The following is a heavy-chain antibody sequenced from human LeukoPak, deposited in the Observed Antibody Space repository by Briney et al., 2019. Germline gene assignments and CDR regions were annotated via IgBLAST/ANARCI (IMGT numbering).Heavy chain of an antibody. CDR3: ARRKLYYFDY. Sequence: SQILSLTCTVSGGSISSGGYYWSWIRQQPGKGLEWIGYIYYSGSTYYNPSLKSRVTISVDTSKNQFSLKLSSVTAADTAVYYCARRKLYYFDYWGQGTLVTVSS. CDR2: IYYSGST. J-gene: IGHJ4*02. V-gene: IGHV4-31*03. D-gene: IGHD1-14*01. CDR1: GGSISSGGYY.